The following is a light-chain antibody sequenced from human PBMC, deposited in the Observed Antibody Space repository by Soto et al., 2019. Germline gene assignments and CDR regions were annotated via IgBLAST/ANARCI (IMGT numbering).Light chain of an antibody. CDR2: GNT. J-gene: IGLJ2*01. CDR3: SSYAGSNTLV. Sequence: QSVLTQPPSVSGVPGQRVTISCTGSSSNIGAGYDVHWYQRLPGTAPKLLIFGNTNRPSGVPDRFSGSKSGTSAFLAITGLQAEDEADYYCSSYAGSNTLVFGGGTKVTVL. CDR1: SSNIGAGYD. V-gene: IGLV1-40*01.